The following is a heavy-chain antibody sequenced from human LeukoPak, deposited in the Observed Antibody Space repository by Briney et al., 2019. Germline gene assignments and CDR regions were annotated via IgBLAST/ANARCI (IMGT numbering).Heavy chain of an antibody. CDR3: ARDENYYGSTPFFDY. D-gene: IGHD3-10*01. J-gene: IGHJ4*02. CDR1: GFTFSTYS. Sequence: GGSLRLSCAASGFTFSTYSMNWVRQAPGKGLEWVSYISVSSSAIHYADFVKGRFTISRDNAKNSLYLQMDSLRAEDTAVYFCARDENYYGSTPFFDYWGQGTPVTVSS. V-gene: IGHV3-48*01. CDR2: ISVSSSAI.